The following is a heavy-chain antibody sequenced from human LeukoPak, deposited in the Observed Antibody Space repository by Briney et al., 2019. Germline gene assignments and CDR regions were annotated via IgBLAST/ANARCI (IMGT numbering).Heavy chain of an antibody. Sequence: SETLSLTCTVAGGSISSDYWSWIRQPPGKGLEWIGYIYYSGSTNYNPSLKSRVTISVDTSKNQFSLKLSSVTAADTAVYYCARDSVDFFDYWGQGTLVTVSS. J-gene: IGHJ4*02. D-gene: IGHD2-15*01. CDR1: GGSISSDY. CDR2: IYYSGST. V-gene: IGHV4-59*01. CDR3: ARDSVDFFDY.